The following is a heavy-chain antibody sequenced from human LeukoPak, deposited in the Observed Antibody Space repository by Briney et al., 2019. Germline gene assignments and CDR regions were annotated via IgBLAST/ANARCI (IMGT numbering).Heavy chain of an antibody. CDR3: ARGGGYSYGSFDY. CDR2: ITATSTSM. CDR1: GFTFTTYS. J-gene: IGHJ4*02. V-gene: IGHV3-21*01. D-gene: IGHD5-18*01. Sequence: GGSLRLSCAASGFTFTTYSMTWVRQAPGKGLEWVSSITATSTSMYYADSVKGRFTISRDNAKNTLYLQMNSLRAEDTAVYYCARGGGYSYGSFDYWGQGTLVTVSS.